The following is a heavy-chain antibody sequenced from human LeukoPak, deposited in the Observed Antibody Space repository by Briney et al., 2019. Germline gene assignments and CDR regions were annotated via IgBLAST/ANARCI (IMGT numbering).Heavy chain of an antibody. V-gene: IGHV3-48*02. CDR1: GFTFSSYE. Sequence: GGSLRLSCAASGFTFSSYEMIWVRQAPGKGLEWVSYISSSSSTIYYADSVKGRFTISRDNAKDSLFLQLNSLRDEDTAVYYCARDPALDSWGQGTLVTVSS. CDR2: ISSSSSTI. CDR3: ARDPALDS. J-gene: IGHJ4*02.